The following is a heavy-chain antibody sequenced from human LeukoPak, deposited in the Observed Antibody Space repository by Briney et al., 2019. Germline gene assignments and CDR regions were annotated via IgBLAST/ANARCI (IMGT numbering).Heavy chain of an antibody. D-gene: IGHD6-13*01. V-gene: IGHV7-4-1*02. CDR3: ARDRGVYSSSYYYYYYGMDV. CDR2: INTNTGNP. CDR1: GYTFASYA. Sequence: ASVKVSCKASGYTFASYAMNWVRQAPGQGLEWMGWINTNTGNPTYAQGFTGRFVFSLDTSVSTAYLQISSLKAEDTAVYYCARDRGVYSSSYYYYYYGMDVWGQGTTVTVSS. J-gene: IGHJ6*02.